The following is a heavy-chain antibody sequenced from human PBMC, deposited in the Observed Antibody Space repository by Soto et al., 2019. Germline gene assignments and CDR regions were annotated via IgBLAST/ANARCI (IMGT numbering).Heavy chain of an antibody. Sequence: EVQLLESGGGLVQPGGSLRLSCAASGFTFSSYAMSWVRQAPGKGLEWVSAISGSGGSTYYADSVKGRFTISRDNFKNTLYLQMNSLRAEDTAVYYCATRAYYYDSSGYFDYWGQGTLVTVSS. D-gene: IGHD3-22*01. CDR3: ATRAYYYDSSGYFDY. CDR2: ISGSGGST. V-gene: IGHV3-23*01. CDR1: GFTFSSYA. J-gene: IGHJ4*02.